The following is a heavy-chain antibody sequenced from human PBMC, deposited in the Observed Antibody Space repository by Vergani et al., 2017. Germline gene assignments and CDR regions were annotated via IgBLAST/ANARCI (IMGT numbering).Heavy chain of an antibody. Sequence: QVQLQQWGAGLLKPSETLSLTCAVYGGSFSGYYWSWIRQPPGKGLEWIGEINHSGSTNYNPSLKSRVTISVDTSKNQFSLKLSSVTAADTAVYYCAREGRNRFATALDYWGQGTLVTVSS. J-gene: IGHJ4*02. CDR1: GGSFSGYY. V-gene: IGHV4-34*01. CDR2: INHSGST. D-gene: IGHD6-25*01. CDR3: AREGRNRFATALDY.